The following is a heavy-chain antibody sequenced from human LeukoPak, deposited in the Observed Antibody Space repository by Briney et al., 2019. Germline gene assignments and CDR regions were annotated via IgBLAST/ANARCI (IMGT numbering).Heavy chain of an antibody. V-gene: IGHV3-30*18. D-gene: IGHD4-17*01. CDR2: ISYDGSNK. CDR3: AKDYGDYVCAFDI. J-gene: IGHJ3*02. CDR1: GFTFTGHS. Sequence: PGGSLRLSCVASGFTFTGHSMHWVRQAPGKGLEWVAVISYDGSNKYYADSVKGRFTISRDNSKNTLYLQMNSLRAEDTAVYYCAKDYGDYVCAFDIWGQGTMVTVSS.